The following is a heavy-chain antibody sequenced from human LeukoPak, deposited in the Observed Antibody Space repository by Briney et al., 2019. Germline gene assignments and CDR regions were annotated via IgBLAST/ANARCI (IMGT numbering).Heavy chain of an antibody. D-gene: IGHD3-3*01. Sequence: ASVKVSCKASGYTFTDYYIHWVRQAPGQGLEWMAWMNPNSGGTSYAQKFQGRVTMTRDTSISTAYMELSRLRFDDTAVYYCARDGLFGDFWSGYYPSYFDYWGQGTLVTVPS. CDR2: MNPNSGGT. J-gene: IGHJ4*02. V-gene: IGHV1-2*02. CDR1: GYTFTDYY. CDR3: ARDGLFGDFWSGYYPSYFDY.